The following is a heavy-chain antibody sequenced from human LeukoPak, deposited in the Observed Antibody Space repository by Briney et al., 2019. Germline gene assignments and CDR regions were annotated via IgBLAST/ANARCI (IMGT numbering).Heavy chain of an antibody. CDR2: ISDSGST. J-gene: IGHJ5*02. D-gene: IGHD2-15*01. CDR3: AREEAIVTFRIGRSAHNWFDP. Sequence: SQTLSINCTVSGGSISSRDYYWSWIRQPPGKGLEWIGYISDSGSTRYNPSLKSRVIISVDTSKNHFYLKLTSVTAADTAIYYRAREEAIVTFRIGRSAHNWFDPWGQGTLVTVSS. CDR1: GGSISSRDYY. V-gene: IGHV4-30-4*01.